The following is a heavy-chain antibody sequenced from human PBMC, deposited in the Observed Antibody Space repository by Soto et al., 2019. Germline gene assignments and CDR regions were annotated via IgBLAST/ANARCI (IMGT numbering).Heavy chain of an antibody. CDR2: IFSNDEK. D-gene: IGHD3-16*01. J-gene: IGHJ3*02. CDR3: ARSLMITFGGVVTYAAFDI. CDR1: GFSRSNARMG. Sequence: QVTLKESGPVLVKPKETLTLTCTVSGFSRSNARMGVSWIRQPPGKALEWLGHIFSNDEKSYKTFLKSRLTISKDTSKSQVVLTMTNMDPVDTATYYCARSLMITFGGVVTYAAFDIWGQGTMVTVSS. V-gene: IGHV2-26*01.